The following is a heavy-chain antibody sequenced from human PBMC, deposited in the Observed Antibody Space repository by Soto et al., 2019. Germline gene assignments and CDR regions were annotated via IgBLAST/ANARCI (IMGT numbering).Heavy chain of an antibody. Sequence: GASLKISCKGSGYSFTSYWIGWVRQMPGKGLEWMGIIYPGDSDTRYSPSFQGQVTISADKSISTAYLQWSSLKASDTAMYYCARQKGFWSGYYESYYGMDVWGQGTTVTVSS. CDR1: GYSFTSYW. J-gene: IGHJ6*02. CDR2: IYPGDSDT. V-gene: IGHV5-51*01. D-gene: IGHD3-3*01. CDR3: ARQKGFWSGYYESYYGMDV.